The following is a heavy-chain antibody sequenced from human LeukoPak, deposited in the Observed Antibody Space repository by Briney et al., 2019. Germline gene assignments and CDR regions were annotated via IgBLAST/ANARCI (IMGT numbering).Heavy chain of an antibody. J-gene: IGHJ4*02. D-gene: IGHD6-13*01. CDR3: ARELDSSSWDY. CDR2: ISSSGSTI. V-gene: IGHV3-11*04. CDR1: GFTFSDYY. Sequence: GGSLRLSCATSGFTFSDYYMSWIRQAPGKGLEWVSYISSSGSTIYYADSVKGRFTISRDNAKNSLYLQMNSLRAEDTAVYYCARELDSSSWDYWGQGTLVTVSS.